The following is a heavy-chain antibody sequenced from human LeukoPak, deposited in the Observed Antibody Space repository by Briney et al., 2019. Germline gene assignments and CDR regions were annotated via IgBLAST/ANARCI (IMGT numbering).Heavy chain of an antibody. CDR1: GFLFSSFE. V-gene: IGHV3-48*03. CDR3: ARDLNWETY. Sequence: GGSLRLSCAASGFLFSSFEVNWVRQAPGKGLEWVSYISSSGITIYYADSVKGRFTISRDNAKNSLYLQMNSLRAEDTAVYYCARDLNWETYWGQGTLVSVSS. CDR2: ISSSGITI. J-gene: IGHJ4*02. D-gene: IGHD7-27*01.